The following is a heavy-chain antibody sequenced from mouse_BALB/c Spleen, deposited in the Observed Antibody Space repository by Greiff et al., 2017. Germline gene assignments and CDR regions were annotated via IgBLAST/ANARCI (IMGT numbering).Heavy chain of an antibody. Sequence: VHVKQSGAELVRPGALVKLSCKASGFNIKDYYMHWVKQRPEQGLEWIGWIDPENGNTIYDPKFQGKASITADTSSNTAYLQLSSLTSEDTAVYYCARGGYYDYYAMDYWGQGTSVTVSS. CDR1: GFNIKDYY. D-gene: IGHD2-3*01. CDR3: ARGGYYDYYAMDY. J-gene: IGHJ4*01. V-gene: IGHV14-1*02. CDR2: IDPENGNT.